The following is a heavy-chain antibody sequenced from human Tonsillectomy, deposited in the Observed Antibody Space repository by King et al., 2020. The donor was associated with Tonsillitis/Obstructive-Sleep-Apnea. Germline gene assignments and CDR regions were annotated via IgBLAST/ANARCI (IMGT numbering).Heavy chain of an antibody. D-gene: IGHD6-19*01. V-gene: IGHV3-23*04. CDR1: GFTFSSYA. CDR2: ISGSGGST. J-gene: IGHJ6*03. CDR3: AKAWTYSSGWYDYSYYMDV. Sequence: VQLVESGGGLVHPGGSLRLSCAASGFTFSSYAMSWVRQAPGKGLEWVSAISGSGGSTYYAASVKGRFTNSRDNSKNTLYLQMNSLRAEDTAVYYCAKAWTYSSGWYDYSYYMDVWGKGTTVTVSS.